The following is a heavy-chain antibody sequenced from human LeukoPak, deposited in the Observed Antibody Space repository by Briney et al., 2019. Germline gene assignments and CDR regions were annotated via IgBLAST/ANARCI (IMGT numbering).Heavy chain of an antibody. D-gene: IGHD4-23*01. CDR2: ISPYNGNT. J-gene: IGHJ4*02. Sequence: ASVKVSCKASGYTFTGYYMHWVRQAPGQGLEWMGWISPYNGNTNYAQKFQGRVSMTTGTSTSTVDMELRRLTSDDTAIYYCARDKVGTAPLDFWGQGTLITVSS. CDR1: GYTFTGYY. CDR3: ARDKVGTAPLDF. V-gene: IGHV1-18*04.